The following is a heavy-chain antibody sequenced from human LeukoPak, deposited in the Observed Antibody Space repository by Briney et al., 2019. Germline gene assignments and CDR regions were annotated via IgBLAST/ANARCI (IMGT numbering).Heavy chain of an antibody. CDR2: INPNSGGT. D-gene: IGHD3-10*01. V-gene: IGHV1-2*02. CDR1: GYTFTGYY. CDR3: ARDRELLWFGELSFQYDY. J-gene: IGHJ4*02. Sequence: GASVKVSCKASGYTFTGYYMHWVRQAPGQGLEWMGWINPNSGGTNYAQKFQGRVTMTRGTSISTAYMELSRLRSDDTAVYYCARDRELLWFGELSFQYDYWGQGTLVTVSS.